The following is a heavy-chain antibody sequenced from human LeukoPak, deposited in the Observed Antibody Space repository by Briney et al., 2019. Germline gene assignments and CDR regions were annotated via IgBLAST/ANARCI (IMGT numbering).Heavy chain of an antibody. CDR3: AREYSSGWER. Sequence: ASVKVSCRASGYTFTIYYMHWVRQAPGQGLEWMGIINPSGGSTSYAQKFQGRVTMTRDTSTSTVYMELSSLRSEDTAVYYCAREYSSGWERWGQGTLVTVSS. V-gene: IGHV1-46*01. D-gene: IGHD6-19*01. J-gene: IGHJ4*02. CDR2: INPSGGST. CDR1: GYTFTIYY.